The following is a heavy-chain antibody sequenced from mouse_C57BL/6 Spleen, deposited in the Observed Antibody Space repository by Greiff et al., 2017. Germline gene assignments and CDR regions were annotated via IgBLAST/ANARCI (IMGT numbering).Heavy chain of an antibody. D-gene: IGHD3-3*01. CDR3: ARGDSDYFDY. CDR2: IYPGSGNT. CDR1: GYSFTSYY. Sequence: QVQLQQSGPELVKPGASVKISCKASGYSFTSYYIHWVKQRPGQGLEWIGWIYPGSGNTKYNEKFKGKATLTADTTSSTACMQLSSLTSEDSAVYYCARGDSDYFDYWGQGTTLTVSS. V-gene: IGHV1-66*01. J-gene: IGHJ2*01.